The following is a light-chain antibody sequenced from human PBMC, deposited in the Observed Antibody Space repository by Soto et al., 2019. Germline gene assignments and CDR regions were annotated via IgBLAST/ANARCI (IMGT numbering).Light chain of an antibody. CDR2: GAS. V-gene: IGKV3-15*01. J-gene: IGKJ1*01. CDR1: QSVSSD. Sequence: EIVMTQSPATLSVSPGERATLSCRASQSVSSDLAWYQQKPGQAPRLLIYGASTRATGIPVRFSGSGSETEFTLTISSLQSEDFAVYYCQQYNNWPPWTFGQGTKVDIK. CDR3: QQYNNWPPWT.